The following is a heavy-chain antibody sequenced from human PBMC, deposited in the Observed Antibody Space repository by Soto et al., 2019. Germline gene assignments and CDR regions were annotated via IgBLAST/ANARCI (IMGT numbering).Heavy chain of an antibody. CDR1: GGSFSGYY. CDR3: ARGNGAPAAMSYYYYYGMDV. V-gene: IGHV4-34*01. CDR2: INHGGST. J-gene: IGHJ6*02. D-gene: IGHD2-2*01. Sequence: SETLSLTCAVYGGSFSGYYWSWIRQPPGKGLEWIGEINHGGSTNYNPSLKSRVTISVDTSKNQFSLKLSSVTAADTAVYYCARGNGAPAAMSYYYYYGMDVWGQGTTVTVSS.